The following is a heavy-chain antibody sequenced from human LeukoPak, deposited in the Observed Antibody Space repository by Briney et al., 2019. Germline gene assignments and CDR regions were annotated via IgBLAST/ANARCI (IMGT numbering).Heavy chain of an antibody. V-gene: IGHV3-30*18. CDR2: ITYDGSNK. CDR1: GFTFSSYW. J-gene: IGHJ4*02. Sequence: TGGSLRLSCAASGFTFSSYWMHWVRQAPGKGLEWVAVITYDGSNKYYTDSVKGRFTISRDNSKSTLYLQMNSLRAEDTAVYYCAKVRWDNSGWYYLDYWGQGTLVTVSS. CDR3: AKVRWDNSGWYYLDY. D-gene: IGHD6-19*01.